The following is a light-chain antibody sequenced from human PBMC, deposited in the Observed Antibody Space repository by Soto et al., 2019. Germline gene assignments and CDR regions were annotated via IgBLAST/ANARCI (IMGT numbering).Light chain of an antibody. J-gene: IGKJ3*01. CDR3: QQYGGSPPRFT. CDR2: GVS. CDR1: QTVSNYH. Sequence: EIVLTQSPGTLSLSPGDTATLSCRASQTVSNYHLAWYQQKPGHAPRLLIYGVSSRDTGIPDRFTGSRSGTDFTLTITGLEPEDFAVYYCQQYGGSPPRFTFGPGTKVDIK. V-gene: IGKV3-20*01.